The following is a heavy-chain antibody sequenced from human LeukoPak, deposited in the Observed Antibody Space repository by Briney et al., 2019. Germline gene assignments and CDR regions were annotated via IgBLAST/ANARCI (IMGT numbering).Heavy chain of an antibody. CDR2: ISSNGGST. V-gene: IGHV3-64*01. D-gene: IGHD6-13*01. J-gene: IGHJ4*02. Sequence: EGSLRLSCAASGFTFSSYAMHWVRQAPGKGLEYVSAISSNGGSTYYANSVKGRFTISRDNSKNTLYLQMGSLRAEDMAVYYCASIAAAGTADDYWGQGTLVTVSS. CDR1: GFTFSSYA. CDR3: ASIAAAGTADDY.